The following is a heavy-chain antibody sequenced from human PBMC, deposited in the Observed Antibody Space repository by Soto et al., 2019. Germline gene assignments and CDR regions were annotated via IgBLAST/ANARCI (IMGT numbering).Heavy chain of an antibody. D-gene: IGHD2-15*01. CDR1: GGTFSSYA. CDR2: IIPIFGTA. V-gene: IGHV1-69*01. CDR3: ARGGCSGGSCYSNYYYGMDV. Sequence: QVQLVQSGAEVKKPGSSVKVSCKASGGTFSSYAISWVRQAPGHGLEWMGGIIPIFGTANYAQKFQGRVTITADESTSTAYMELSSLRSEDTAVYYCARGGCSGGSCYSNYYYGMDVWGQGTTVTVSS. J-gene: IGHJ6*02.